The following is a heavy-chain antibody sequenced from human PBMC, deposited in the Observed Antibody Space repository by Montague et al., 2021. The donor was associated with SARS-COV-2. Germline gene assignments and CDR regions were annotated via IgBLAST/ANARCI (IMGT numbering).Heavy chain of an antibody. CDR2: YSGST. V-gene: IGHV4-59*01. D-gene: IGHD2-15*01. CDR3: ARVACATSATRSDD. J-gene: IGHJ4*02. Sequence: YSGSTNYNPSLKSRVTMSLDTYKNQFYLKLTSVTAEDTAVYYCARVACATSATRSDDWGQGTLVTVSS.